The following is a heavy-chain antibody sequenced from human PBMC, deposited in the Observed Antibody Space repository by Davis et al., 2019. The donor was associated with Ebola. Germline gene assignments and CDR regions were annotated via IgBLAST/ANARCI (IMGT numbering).Heavy chain of an antibody. Sequence: AASVKVSCKASGYTFTSYGISWVRQAPGQGLEWMGWISAYNGNTNYAQNVQGRVTMTRDTSTSTVYMELSSLRSEDTAVYYCASSMIVVPPHYWGQGTLVTVSS. CDR2: ISAYNGNT. CDR3: ASSMIVVPPHY. D-gene: IGHD3-22*01. V-gene: IGHV1-18*01. CDR1: GYTFTSYG. J-gene: IGHJ4*02.